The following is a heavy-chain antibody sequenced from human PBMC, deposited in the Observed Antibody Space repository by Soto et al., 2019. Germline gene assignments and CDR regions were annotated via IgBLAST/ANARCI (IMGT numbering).Heavy chain of an antibody. Sequence: QVQLVQSGAEVKKPGSSVKVSCKASGGTFNRYAISWLRQAPGQGPEWMGGITPMFGIGNYAQKFQGRVTITADESRTTVDMEVRRLTGEDTAVYYCAQTLGSAVAGPGRFDLWGRGTRVMVSS. V-gene: IGHV1-69*12. D-gene: IGHD6-19*01. CDR1: GGTFNRYA. CDR2: ITPMFGIG. CDR3: AQTLGSAVAGPGRFDL. J-gene: IGHJ2*01.